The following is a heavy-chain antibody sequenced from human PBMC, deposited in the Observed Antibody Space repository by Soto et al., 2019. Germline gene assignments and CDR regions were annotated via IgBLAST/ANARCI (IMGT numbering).Heavy chain of an antibody. V-gene: IGHV1-69*01. J-gene: IGHJ4*02. D-gene: IGHD2-15*01. CDR3: ATVEVAGATDD. CDR2: IIPIFIKT. Sequence: QVQLVQSGAEVKKPGSSVKVSCKASGGSFSSNAISWVRQAPGQGLEWMGGIIPIFIKTNYAQKFQDRVTITADESTSTVYIELSSLRSEDTAVYYCATVEVAGATDDWGPGTLVTVSS. CDR1: GGSFSSNA.